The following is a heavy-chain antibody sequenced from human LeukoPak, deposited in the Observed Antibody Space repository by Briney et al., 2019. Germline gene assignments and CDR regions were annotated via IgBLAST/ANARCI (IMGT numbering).Heavy chain of an antibody. J-gene: IGHJ3*02. CDR3: ARGLGRELDGAFDI. Sequence: GGSLKLSCAASGFIVSSNYMSWVRQAPGKGLEWVSVIYSGGRTYYADSVKGRFTISRDNSRNTLYLQMNSLRAEDTAVYYCARGLGRELDGAFDIWGQGTMVTVSS. D-gene: IGHD3-10*01. CDR2: IYSGGRT. CDR1: GFIVSSNY. V-gene: IGHV3-53*01.